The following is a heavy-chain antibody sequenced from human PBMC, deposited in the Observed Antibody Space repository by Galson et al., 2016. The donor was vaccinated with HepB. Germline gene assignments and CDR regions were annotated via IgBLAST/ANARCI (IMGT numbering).Heavy chain of an antibody. V-gene: IGHV4-39*01. J-gene: IGHJ4*02. CDR1: GGSVSSGSFY. Sequence: SETLSLTCTVSGGSVSSGSFYWSWIRQPPGKGLEWIGSIYYSGSAYYNPSLKSRVTISVDTSKNQFSLKLSSVTAADTAVYYCARPSTVTTFYYWGQGTLVTVSS. D-gene: IGHD4-11*01. CDR2: IYYSGSA. CDR3: ARPSTVTTFYY.